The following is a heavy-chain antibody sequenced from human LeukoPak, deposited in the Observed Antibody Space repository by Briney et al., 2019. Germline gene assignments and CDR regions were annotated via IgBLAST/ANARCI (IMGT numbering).Heavy chain of an antibody. CDR1: GFTFSSYD. Sequence: GGSLRLSCAASGFTFSSYDVHWVRQATGKGLEWVSAIGTAGDTYYPGSVKGRFTISRENAKNSLYLQMNSLRAGDTAVYYCARARYYDSSGYGYYMDVWGKGTTVTISS. J-gene: IGHJ6*03. CDR3: ARARYYDSSGYGYYMDV. D-gene: IGHD3-22*01. CDR2: IGTAGDT. V-gene: IGHV3-13*01.